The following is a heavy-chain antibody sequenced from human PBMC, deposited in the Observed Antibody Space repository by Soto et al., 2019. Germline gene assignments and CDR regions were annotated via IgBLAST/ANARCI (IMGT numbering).Heavy chain of an antibody. D-gene: IGHD6-19*01. V-gene: IGHV4-34*01. Sequence: PSETLSLTCAVYGGSFSGYYWSWIRQPPGKGLEWIGEINHSGSTNYNPSLKSRVTISVDTSKNQFSLKLSSVTAADTAVYYCARGVTYSSGWRHIRGGMDVWGQGTTVTVSS. J-gene: IGHJ6*02. CDR1: GGSFSGYY. CDR3: ARGVTYSSGWRHIRGGMDV. CDR2: INHSGST.